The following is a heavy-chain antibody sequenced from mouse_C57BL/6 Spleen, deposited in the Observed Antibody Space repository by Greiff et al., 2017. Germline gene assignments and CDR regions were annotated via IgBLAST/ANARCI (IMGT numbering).Heavy chain of an antibody. CDR1: GFNIKDYY. CDR2: IDPEDGDT. CDR3: TFYSNYVGAMDY. J-gene: IGHJ4*01. Sequence: EVQLQQSGAELVRPGASVKLSCTASGFNIKDYYMHWVKQRPEQGLEWIGRIDPEDGDTEYAPKFQGKATMTAATSSNTAYLQRSSLTSEDTAVYYCTFYSNYVGAMDYWGQGTSVTVSS. V-gene: IGHV14-1*01. D-gene: IGHD2-5*01.